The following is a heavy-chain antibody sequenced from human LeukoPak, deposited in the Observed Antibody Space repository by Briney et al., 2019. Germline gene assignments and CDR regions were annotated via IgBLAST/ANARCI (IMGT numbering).Heavy chain of an antibody. CDR1: GFAFSSYG. CDR2: ISYDGSNK. CDR3: AKDPYYYGSGSQVPDY. J-gene: IGHJ4*02. Sequence: QPGRSLRLSCAASGFAFSSYGMHWVRQAPGKGLEWVAVISYDGSNKYYADSVKGRFTISRDNSKNTLYLQMNSLRAEDTAVYYCAKDPYYYGSGSQVPDYWGQGTLVTVSS. V-gene: IGHV3-30*18. D-gene: IGHD3-10*01.